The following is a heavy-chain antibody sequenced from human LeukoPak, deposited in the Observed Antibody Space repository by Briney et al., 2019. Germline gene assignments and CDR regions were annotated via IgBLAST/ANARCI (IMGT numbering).Heavy chain of an antibody. CDR1: GGPISRYH. CDR2: IYYSGCT. V-gene: IGHV4-59*01. CDR3: ARARNYYDSSDYYYEGDAFDI. Sequence: SEPLSLTCTVSGGPISRYHWIWMRQPPGKALEGIGYIYYSGCTKYNTSLKSRVTISVDTSKNQFSLKRRSVTAADTDVYYCARARNYYDSSDYYYEGDAFDIWGQGTMVTVSS. J-gene: IGHJ3*02. D-gene: IGHD3-22*01.